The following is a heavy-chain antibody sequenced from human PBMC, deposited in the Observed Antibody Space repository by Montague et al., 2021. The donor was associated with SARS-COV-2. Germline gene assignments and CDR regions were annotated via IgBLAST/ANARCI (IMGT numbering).Heavy chain of an antibody. V-gene: IGHV3-11*01. CDR1: GFTFSDYY. CDR3: ARGGGPDRGYSYGLSDFDY. J-gene: IGHJ4*02. CDR2: ISSSGATI. D-gene: IGHD5-18*01. Sequence: SLRLSCAASGFTFSDYYMTWIRQAPGKGLECLSYISSSGATIYYADSVKGRFTVSRDNAKKSLYLQMNSLRAEDTAVYYCARGGGPDRGYSYGLSDFDYWGQGSLVTVSS.